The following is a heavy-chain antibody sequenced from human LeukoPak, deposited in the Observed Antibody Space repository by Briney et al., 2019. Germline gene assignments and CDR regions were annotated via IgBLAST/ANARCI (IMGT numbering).Heavy chain of an antibody. Sequence: SETLSLTCTVSGGSIHNYYWSWIRQPAGKGLEWIGRIYISGSTNYNPSLKSRVTMSVDTSKNQFSLKLSSVTAADTAVYYCARGISSGWYFGAFDIWGQGTMVTVSS. CDR3: ARGISSGWYFGAFDI. CDR2: IYISGST. D-gene: IGHD6-19*01. J-gene: IGHJ3*02. V-gene: IGHV4-4*07. CDR1: GGSIHNYY.